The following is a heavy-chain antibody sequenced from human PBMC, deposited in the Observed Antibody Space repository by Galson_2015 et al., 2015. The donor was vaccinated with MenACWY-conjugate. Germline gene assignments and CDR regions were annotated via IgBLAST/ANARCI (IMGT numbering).Heavy chain of an antibody. CDR1: GFTFSSYP. D-gene: IGHD6-13*01. Sequence: SLRLSCAASGFTFSSYPINWVRQAPGKGLEWVSSISMSSSYIYYADSVKGRFTISRDNAKNSLYLQMNSLRAEDTAVYYCARPLSRSSWYGSGMDVWGQATTVTGSS. J-gene: IGHJ6*02. CDR2: ISMSSSYI. V-gene: IGHV3-21*06. CDR3: ARPLSRSSWYGSGMDV.